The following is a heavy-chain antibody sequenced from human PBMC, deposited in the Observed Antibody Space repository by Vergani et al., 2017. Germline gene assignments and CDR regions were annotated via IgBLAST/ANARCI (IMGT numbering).Heavy chain of an antibody. V-gene: IGHV4-31*03. CDR3: ARMGGYDEGDAFRIGYFDS. CDR1: GDSISSGVYY. CDR2: IYSTGST. D-gene: IGHD3-22*01. J-gene: IGHJ4*02. Sequence: QLQLQQSGPGLVKPSQTLSLTCSVSGDSISSGVYYWNWIRQHPGKGLEWIGYIYSTGSTHHNPSLRRRINMSVDTSKNQFSLKLNSVTAAETAMYYCARMGGYDEGDAFRIGYFDSWGPGILVTVSS.